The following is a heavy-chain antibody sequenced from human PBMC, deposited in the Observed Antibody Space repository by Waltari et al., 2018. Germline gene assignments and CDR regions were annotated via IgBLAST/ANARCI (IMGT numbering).Heavy chain of an antibody. J-gene: IGHJ4*02. D-gene: IGHD6-13*01. Sequence: QVQLQESGPGLVKPSENLSLTCTVSGGSVSSGSYYWSWIRQPPGKGLEWIGYIYYSGSTNYNPSLKSRVTISVDTSKNQFSLKLSSVTAADTAVYYCARVVRSRVDFDYWGQGTLVTVSS. CDR1: GGSVSSGSYY. CDR3: ARVVRSRVDFDY. CDR2: IYYSGST. V-gene: IGHV4-61*01.